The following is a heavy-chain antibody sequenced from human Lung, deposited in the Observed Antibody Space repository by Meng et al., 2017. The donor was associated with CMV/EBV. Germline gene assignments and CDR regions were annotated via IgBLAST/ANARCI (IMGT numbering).Heavy chain of an antibody. V-gene: IGHV5-51*01. Sequence: GEXXKISCKGSGYSFTSYWIGWVRQMPGKGLEWMGIIYPGDSDNSYSPSFQGQVTISADKSINTAYLQWSSLKASDTAMYYCASIRGSNVPAALGAYNCCYCGMDVWXQGTXVTVSS. D-gene: IGHD2-2*01. CDR1: GYSFTSYW. CDR2: IYPGDSDN. CDR3: ASIRGSNVPAALGAYNCCYCGMDV. J-gene: IGHJ6*02.